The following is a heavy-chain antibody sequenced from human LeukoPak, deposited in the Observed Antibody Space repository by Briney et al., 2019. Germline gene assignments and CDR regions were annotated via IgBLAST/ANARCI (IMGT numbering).Heavy chain of an antibody. D-gene: IGHD2-15*01. J-gene: IGHJ4*02. Sequence: GASVKVSCKAFGYTFTSNYMHWVRQAPGQGLEWMGWINPNSGGTNYAQKFQGRVTMTRDTSISTAYMELSRLRSDDTAVYYCARGRSPGGNSFGYWGQGTLVTVSS. CDR2: INPNSGGT. CDR3: ARGRSPGGNSFGY. CDR1: GYTFTSNY. V-gene: IGHV1-2*02.